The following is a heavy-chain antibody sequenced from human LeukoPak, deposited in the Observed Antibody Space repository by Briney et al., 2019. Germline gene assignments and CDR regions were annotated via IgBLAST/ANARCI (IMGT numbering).Heavy chain of an antibody. CDR2: IYTSGST. CDR1: GGSISSGSYY. J-gene: IGHJ6*03. Sequence: SETLSLTCTVSGGSISSGSYYWSWIRQPAGKGLEWIGRIYTSGSTNYNPSLKSRVTISVDTCKNQFSLKLSSVTAADTAVYYCARAWGGSSGWYAPGYYYYYMDVWGKGSTVTISS. D-gene: IGHD6-19*01. CDR3: ARAWGGSSGWYAPGYYYYYMDV. V-gene: IGHV4-61*02.